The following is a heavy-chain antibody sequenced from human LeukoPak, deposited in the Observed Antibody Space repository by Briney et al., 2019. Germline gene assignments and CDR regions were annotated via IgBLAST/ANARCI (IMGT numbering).Heavy chain of an antibody. CDR2: IYYSGST. Sequence: SEALSLTCTVSGGSISSSVYYWGWIRQPPGKGLEWIGSIYYSGSTYYNPSLKSRVTISVDTSKNQFSLRLSSVTAADTAVYYCASVDTNTGHDYWGQGTLVTVSS. CDR1: GGSISSSVYY. V-gene: IGHV4-39*01. D-gene: IGHD5-18*01. J-gene: IGHJ4*02. CDR3: ASVDTNTGHDY.